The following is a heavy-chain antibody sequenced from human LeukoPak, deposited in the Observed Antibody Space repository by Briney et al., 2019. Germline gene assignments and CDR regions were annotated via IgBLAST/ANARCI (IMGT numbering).Heavy chain of an antibody. V-gene: IGHV3-23*01. CDR3: AKEGGVVTRNWFDP. D-gene: IGHD4-23*01. J-gene: IGHJ5*02. Sequence: PGGSLRLSCAASGFTFSSYAMSWVRQPPGKGLEWVSGISGSGGTTYYADSVKGRFTISRDDSKNTLYLQMSSLRAEDTAVYYCAKEGGVVTRNWFDPWGQGTLVTVSS. CDR2: ISGSGGTT. CDR1: GFTFSSYA.